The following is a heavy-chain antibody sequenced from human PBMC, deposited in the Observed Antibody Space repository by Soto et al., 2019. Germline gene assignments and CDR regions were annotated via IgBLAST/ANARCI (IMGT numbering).Heavy chain of an antibody. CDR2: IYHSGST. D-gene: IGHD2-15*01. CDR1: GGSISSGGYS. V-gene: IGHV4-30-2*01. CDR3: ARVQGVAATKWFDP. Sequence: QLQLQESGSGLVKPSQTLSLTCAVSGGSISSGGYSWSWIRQPPGKGLEWIGYIYHSGSTYYNPSLKSRVPISVDRSKNQFSLKLSSVTAADTAVYYCARVQGVAATKWFDPWGQGTLVTVSS. J-gene: IGHJ5*02.